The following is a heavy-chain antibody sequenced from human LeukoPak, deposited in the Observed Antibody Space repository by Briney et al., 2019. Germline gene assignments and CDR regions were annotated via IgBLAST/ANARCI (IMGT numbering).Heavy chain of an antibody. CDR2: IYYSGST. Sequence: SETLSLTCTVSGGSISSYYWSWIRQPPGKGLEWIGYIYYSGSTNYNPSLKGRVTISVDTSKNQFSLKLSSVTAADTAVYYCARLGIAVAGIGFDYWGQGTLVTVSS. V-gene: IGHV4-59*08. D-gene: IGHD6-19*01. J-gene: IGHJ4*02. CDR1: GGSISSYY. CDR3: ARLGIAVAGIGFDY.